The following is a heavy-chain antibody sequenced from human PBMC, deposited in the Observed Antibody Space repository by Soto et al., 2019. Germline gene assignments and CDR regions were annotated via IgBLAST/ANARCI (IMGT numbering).Heavy chain of an antibody. V-gene: IGHV4-30-4*01. CDR2: IYYSGST. J-gene: IGHJ5*02. CDR1: GGSISSGDYY. CDR3: ARGDYVWGSYRNFDP. Sequence: SETLSLTCTVSGGSISSGDYYWSWIRQPPGKGLEWIGYIYYSGSTHYNPSLKSRVTISVDTSKNQFSLKLSSVTAADTAVYYCARGDYVWGSYRNFDPWGQGTLVTVSS. D-gene: IGHD3-16*02.